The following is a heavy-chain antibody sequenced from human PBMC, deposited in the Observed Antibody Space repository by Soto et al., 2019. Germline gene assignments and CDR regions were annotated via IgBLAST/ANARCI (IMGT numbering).Heavy chain of an antibody. CDR3: ARWQKGSGSQPRLGFDP. D-gene: IGHD3-10*01. CDR1: GYTFTSYG. V-gene: IGHV1-18*01. Sequence: ASVKVSCKASGYTFTSYGISWVRQAPGQGLEWMGWISAYNGNTNYAQELQGRVTMTTDTSTSTAYMELRSLRSDDTAVYYCARWQKGSGSQPRLGFDPWGQGTLSTASS. CDR2: ISAYNGNT. J-gene: IGHJ5*02.